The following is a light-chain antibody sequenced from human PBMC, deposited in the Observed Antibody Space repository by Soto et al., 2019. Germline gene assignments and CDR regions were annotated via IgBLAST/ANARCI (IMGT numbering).Light chain of an antibody. Sequence: QSALTQPPSESGSPGQSVTISCTGTSSDVGAYKYVSWYQQYPGKAPKLMIYEVTTRPSGVPDRFSGSKSGNTASLTVSGLQAEDEADYYCTSYVGNDIWVFGGGTKLTVL. V-gene: IGLV2-8*01. J-gene: IGLJ3*02. CDR1: SSDVGAYKY. CDR2: EVT. CDR3: TSYVGNDIWV.